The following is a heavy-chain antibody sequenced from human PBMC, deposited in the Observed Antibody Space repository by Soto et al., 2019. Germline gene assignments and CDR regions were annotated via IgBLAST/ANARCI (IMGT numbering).Heavy chain of an antibody. V-gene: IGHV3-33*01. J-gene: IGHJ4*02. CDR1: GFIFSSYG. CDR3: ARSPEMAAMDY. D-gene: IGHD2-2*01. Sequence: QVQLVESGGGVVQPGRSLRLSCAASGFIFSSYGMHWVRQAPGKGLECVAFIWYDGSNKYYGDSVKGRLIISRDNSKNTLYLQMNSLRAEDTAVYYCARSPEMAAMDYWGQGTLVTVTS. CDR2: IWYDGSNK.